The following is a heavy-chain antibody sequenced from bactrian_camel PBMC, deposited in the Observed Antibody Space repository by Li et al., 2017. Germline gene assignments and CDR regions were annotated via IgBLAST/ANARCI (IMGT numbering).Heavy chain of an antibody. CDR3: AAVNVCPGSWYQAWVPPFAY. V-gene: IGHV3S53*01. D-gene: IGHD1*01. Sequence: HVQLVESGGGSVQAGGALRLSCAASGFTYTPRCMAWFRQAPGKEREGVASIDSGESPTYADSVKGRFTISRDTDKNTVFLEMNTLKPEDTAMYYCAAVNVCPGSWYQAWVPPFAYWSQGTQVTVS. CDR2: IDSGESP. CDR1: GFTYTPRC. J-gene: IGHJ6*01.